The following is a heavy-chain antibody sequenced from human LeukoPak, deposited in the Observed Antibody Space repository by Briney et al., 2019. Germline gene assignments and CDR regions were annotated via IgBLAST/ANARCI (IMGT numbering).Heavy chain of an antibody. V-gene: IGHV3-30*18. D-gene: IGHD5-24*01. Sequence: AGGSLRLSCAASGFTFSSYGMHWVRQAPGKGLEWVAVISYDGSNKYYADSVKGRFTISRDNSKNTLYLQMNSLRAEDTAVYYCAKDSQDGYNYDYWGQGTLVTVSS. J-gene: IGHJ4*02. CDR3: AKDSQDGYNYDY. CDR2: ISYDGSNK. CDR1: GFTFSSYG.